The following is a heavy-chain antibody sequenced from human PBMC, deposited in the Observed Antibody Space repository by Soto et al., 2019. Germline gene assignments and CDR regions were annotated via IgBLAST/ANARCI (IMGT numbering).Heavy chain of an antibody. CDR1: GFTFTRYS. Sequence: GSLRLSCAASGFTFTRYSMNWVRQAPGKGLEWVSSISSTTNYIYYGDSMKGRFTISRDNAKNSLYLEMNSLRAEDTAVYYCARESEDLTSTFDYWGQGTKATVSS. J-gene: IGHJ4*02. CDR2: ISSTTNYI. CDR3: ARESEDLTSTFDY. V-gene: IGHV3-21*06.